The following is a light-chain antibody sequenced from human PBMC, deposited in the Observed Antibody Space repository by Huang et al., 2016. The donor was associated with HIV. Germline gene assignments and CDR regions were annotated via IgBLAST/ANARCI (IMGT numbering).Light chain of an antibody. J-gene: IGKJ4*01. CDR3: QQAVSFPLT. CDR1: QDINRW. V-gene: IGKV1-12*01. CDR2: AAS. Sequence: DIQMTQSPSSVSASVGDRISFTCRASQDINRWLAWDQMKPGKAPILLIYAASTLQVGVPSRFSGRVSGTGFTLTINNLQPEDFATYFCQQAVSFPLTFGGGTKVEIK.